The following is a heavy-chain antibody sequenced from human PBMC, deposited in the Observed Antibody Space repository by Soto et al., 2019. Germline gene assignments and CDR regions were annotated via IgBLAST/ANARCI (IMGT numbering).Heavy chain of an antibody. J-gene: IGHJ4*02. CDR1: GYTFTGYY. CDR3: ARASSGYFYYFDY. D-gene: IGHD3-22*01. V-gene: IGHV1-2*04. Sequence: ASVKVSCKASGYTFTGYYMHWVRQAPGQGLEWMGWINPNSGGTNYAQKFQGWVTMTRDTSISTAYMELSRLRSDDTAVYYCARASSGYFYYFDYWGQGTLVTVSS. CDR2: INPNSGGT.